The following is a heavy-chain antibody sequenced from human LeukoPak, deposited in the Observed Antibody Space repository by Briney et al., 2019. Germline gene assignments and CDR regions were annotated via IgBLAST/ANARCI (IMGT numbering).Heavy chain of an antibody. Sequence: ASVKVSCKASGGTFSSYAISWVRQAPGQGLEWMGGIIPIFGTANYAQKFQGRVTITADKSTSTAYMELSSLRSEDTAVYYCATYYYDSSGYYGNFDYWGQGTLVTVSS. CDR2: IIPIFGTA. D-gene: IGHD3-22*01. CDR3: ATYYYDSSGYYGNFDY. CDR1: GGTFSSYA. J-gene: IGHJ4*02. V-gene: IGHV1-69*06.